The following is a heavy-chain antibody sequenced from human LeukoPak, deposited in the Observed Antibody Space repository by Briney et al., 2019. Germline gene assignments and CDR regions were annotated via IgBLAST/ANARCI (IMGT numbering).Heavy chain of an antibody. CDR3: AREPDILTGYYMDY. CDR2: ISSSSSCI. V-gene: IGHV3-21*01. J-gene: IGHJ4*02. CDR1: GFTFSSYS. D-gene: IGHD3-9*01. Sequence: GGSLRLSGAASGFTFSSYSMNWVRQAPGKGLEWVSSISSSSSCIYYADSVKGRFTISRDNAKNSLYLQMNSLRAEDTAVYYCAREPDILTGYYMDYWGQGTLVTVSS.